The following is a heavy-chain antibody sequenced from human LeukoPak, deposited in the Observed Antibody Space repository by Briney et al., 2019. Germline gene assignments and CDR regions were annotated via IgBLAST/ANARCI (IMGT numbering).Heavy chain of an antibody. V-gene: IGHV3-48*03. CDR2: ISSSGSTI. Sequence: PGGSLRLSCAASGFTFSSYEMNWVRQAPGKGLEWVSYISSSGSTIYYADSVKGRFTISRDNAKNSLYLQMNSLRAEDTALYYCARDFQRTVRGLMANWGQGTQVTVSS. J-gene: IGHJ4*02. D-gene: IGHD3-10*01. CDR1: GFTFSSYE. CDR3: ARDFQRTVRGLMAN.